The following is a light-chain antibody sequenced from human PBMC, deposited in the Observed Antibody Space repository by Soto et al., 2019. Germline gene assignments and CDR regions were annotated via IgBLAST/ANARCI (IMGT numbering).Light chain of an antibody. CDR1: QSVSSY. V-gene: IGKV1-39*01. CDR3: QQSYRIPPLT. CDR2: AAS. J-gene: IGKJ4*01. Sequence: DIQMTQSPSSLSAFVGDRVTITCRASQSVSSYLNWYQQKPGKAPKLLIYAASSLRSGVPSRFSGSGSGTDFTLTISSLQPEDFATYYCQQSYRIPPLTFGGGTRVEIK.